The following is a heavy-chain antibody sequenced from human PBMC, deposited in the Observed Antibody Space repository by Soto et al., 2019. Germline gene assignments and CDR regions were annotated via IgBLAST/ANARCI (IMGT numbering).Heavy chain of an antibody. J-gene: IGHJ4*02. V-gene: IGHV1-58*01. D-gene: IGHD3-22*01. CDR1: GFTFTSSA. Sequence: SVKVSCKASGFTFTSSAVQWVRQARGQRLEWIGWIVVGSGNTNYAQKFQERVTITRDMSTSTAYMELSSLRSEDTAVYYCAADAPMIGPSFDDYWGPGTLVTVSS. CDR2: IVVGSGNT. CDR3: AADAPMIGPSFDDY.